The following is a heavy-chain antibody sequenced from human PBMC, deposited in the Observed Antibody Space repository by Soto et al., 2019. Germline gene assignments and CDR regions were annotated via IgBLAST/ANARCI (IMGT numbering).Heavy chain of an antibody. D-gene: IGHD4-17*01. CDR2: ISAYNGNT. Sequence: QVQLVQSGAEVKKPGASVKVSCKASGYTFTSYGISWVRQAPGQXXEWMGWISAYNGNTNYAQKLQGRVTMTTDTSTSTAYMELRSLRSDDTAVYYCARVMQNNDYGDYGDYWGQGTLVTVSS. V-gene: IGHV1-18*01. CDR3: ARVMQNNDYGDYGDY. CDR1: GYTFTSYG. J-gene: IGHJ4*02.